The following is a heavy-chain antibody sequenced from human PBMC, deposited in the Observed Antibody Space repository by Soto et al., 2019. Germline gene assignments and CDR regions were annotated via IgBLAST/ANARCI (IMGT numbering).Heavy chain of an antibody. CDR1: GYTFTTFF. CDR3: ARGPSSGCFDS. V-gene: IGHV1-3*01. J-gene: IGHJ4*02. D-gene: IGHD5-12*01. Sequence: ASVNVSCKTSGYTFTTFFLHWMRQAPGQRLEWMGWINPANGDTMYSQKFLGRVSNTRDTSATTAYMELTYLTSEDTAIYYCARGPSSGCFDSWGQGTLVTVSS. CDR2: INPANGDT.